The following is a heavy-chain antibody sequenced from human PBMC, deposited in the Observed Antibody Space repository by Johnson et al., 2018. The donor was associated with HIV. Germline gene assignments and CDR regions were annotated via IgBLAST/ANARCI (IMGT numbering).Heavy chain of an antibody. Sequence: QVQLVESGGGVVQPGRSLRLSCAVSGFTFRSYAMHWVRQAPGKGLEWVAVISFDGHNRYYADSVKGRFTISRDNSKNTLYLQMNSLRAEDTAVYYCAKDREDAFDIWGQGTMVTVSS. V-gene: IGHV3-30-3*02. CDR1: GFTFRSYA. CDR2: ISFDGHNR. D-gene: IGHD1-26*01. J-gene: IGHJ3*02. CDR3: AKDREDAFDI.